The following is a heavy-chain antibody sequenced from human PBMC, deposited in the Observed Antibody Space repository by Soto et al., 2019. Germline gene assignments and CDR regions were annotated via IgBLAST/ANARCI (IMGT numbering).Heavy chain of an antibody. Sequence: PSETLSLTCTVSGGSISSFYWSWIRQPAGKGLEWIGRIYSGGRNNYNPSLKSRVTMSVDTPKNQFSPRLSSVTAADTAMYYCGGGNSRWDYWGQGTLVTVSS. V-gene: IGHV4-4*07. CDR2: IYSGGRN. CDR3: GGGNSRWDY. CDR1: GGSISSFY. D-gene: IGHD1-1*01. J-gene: IGHJ4*02.